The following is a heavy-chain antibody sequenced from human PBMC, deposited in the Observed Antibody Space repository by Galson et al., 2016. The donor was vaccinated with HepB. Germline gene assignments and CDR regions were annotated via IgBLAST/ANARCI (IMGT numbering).Heavy chain of an antibody. D-gene: IGHD1-26*01. V-gene: IGHV3-23*01. CDR2: ISGSGGST. Sequence: SLRLSCAASGFNLRSYAMSWVRQAPGKGLEWVSSISGSGGSTYYADSVMGRFTISRDNSKNTLYLQMSSLRAEDTAVYYCAKERGSYARYNWFDPWGRGTLVTVSS. J-gene: IGHJ5*02. CDR1: GFNLRSYA. CDR3: AKERGSYARYNWFDP.